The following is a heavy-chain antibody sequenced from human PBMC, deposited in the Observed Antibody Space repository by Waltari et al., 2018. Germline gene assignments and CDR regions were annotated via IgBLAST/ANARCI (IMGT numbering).Heavy chain of an antibody. CDR1: GGSFSGYY. Sequence: QVQLQQWGAGLLKPSETLSLTCAVYGGSFSGYYWSWIRQPPGKGLEWIGEINHRGSTNYNPSLKSRVTISVDTSKNQFSLKLSSVTAADTAVYYCARGRGFDIWGQGTMVTVSS. CDR2: INHRGST. D-gene: IGHD3-10*01. J-gene: IGHJ3*02. V-gene: IGHV4-34*01. CDR3: ARGRGFDI.